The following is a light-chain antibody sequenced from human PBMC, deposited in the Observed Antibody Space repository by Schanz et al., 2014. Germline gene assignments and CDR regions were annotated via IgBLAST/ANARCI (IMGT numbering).Light chain of an antibody. CDR1: QSVSSN. CDR2: GAS. V-gene: IGKV3-15*01. CDR3: QQYVTSPWT. J-gene: IGKJ1*01. Sequence: EIVMTQSPATLSVSPGERATLSCRASQSVSSNLAWYQQKPGQAPRLLIYGASTRATGIPARFSGSGSGTDFTLTISSLQPEDFAVYFCQQYVTSPWTFGQGTKVEIK.